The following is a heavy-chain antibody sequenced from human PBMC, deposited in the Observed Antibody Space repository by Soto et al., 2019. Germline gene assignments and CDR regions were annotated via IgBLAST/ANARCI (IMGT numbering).Heavy chain of an antibody. V-gene: IGHV3-33*01. J-gene: IGHJ4*02. Sequence: HPGGSLRLSCAASGFTFSSYGMHWVRQAPGKGLEWVAVIWYDGSNKYYADSVKGRFTISRDNSKNTLYLQMNSLRAEDTAVYYCARDKRRVWTYYFDYWGQGTLVTVSS. D-gene: IGHD1-1*01. CDR2: IWYDGSNK. CDR3: ARDKRRVWTYYFDY. CDR1: GFTFSSYG.